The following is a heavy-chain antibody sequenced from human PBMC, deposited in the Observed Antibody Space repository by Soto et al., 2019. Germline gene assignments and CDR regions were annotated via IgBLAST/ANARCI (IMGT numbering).Heavy chain of an antibody. D-gene: IGHD3-22*01. J-gene: IGHJ4*02. CDR1: GGSISSYY. CDR2: IYYSGST. V-gene: IGHV4-59*01. Sequence: PSETLSLTCTVSGGSISSYYWSWIRQPPGKGLEWIGYIYYSGSTNYNPSLKSRVTISVDTSKNQFSLKLSSVTAADTAVYYCARVGYSSSSGFHNYYFDYWRQRTLVTVSS. CDR3: ARVGYSSSSGFHNYYFDY.